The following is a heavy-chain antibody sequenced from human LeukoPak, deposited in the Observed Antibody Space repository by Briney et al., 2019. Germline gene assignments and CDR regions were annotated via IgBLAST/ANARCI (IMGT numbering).Heavy chain of an antibody. CDR2: INWNGDST. J-gene: IGHJ4*02. Sequence: PGGSLRLSCAASGFPFDDYGVSWVCQAPGKGVEWVSGINWNGDSTGYADSVKGRYPISRDNAKNSLYLQMSSQRAEDTAVYYCARGYGDYFIRYFDYWGQGTLVTVSS. D-gene: IGHD4-17*01. CDR3: ARGYGDYFIRYFDY. V-gene: IGHV3-20*04. CDR1: GFPFDDYG.